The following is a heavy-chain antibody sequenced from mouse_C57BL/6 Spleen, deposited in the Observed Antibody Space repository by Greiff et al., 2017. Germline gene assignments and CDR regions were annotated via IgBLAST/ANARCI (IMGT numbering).Heavy chain of an antibody. CDR2: INPRTGGT. J-gene: IGHJ3*01. Sequence: EVQLQQSGPELVKPGASVKISCKASGYSFTGYYMNWVKQSPEKSLEWIGEINPRTGGTTYNQKFKAKATLSVDKSSSTAYMQLKSLTSEDSAVYYCARSFYDYESAWFAYWGQGTLVTVSA. V-gene: IGHV1-42*01. CDR3: ARSFYDYESAWFAY. CDR1: GYSFTGYY. D-gene: IGHD2-4*01.